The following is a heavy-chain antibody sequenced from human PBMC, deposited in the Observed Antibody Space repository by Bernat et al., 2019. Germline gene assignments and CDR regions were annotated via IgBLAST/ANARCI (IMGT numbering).Heavy chain of an antibody. CDR3: ARGLGYCSSASCYGFFDS. V-gene: IGHV4-31*03. CDR2: IYYSGST. Sequence: QVQLQESGPGLVKPSQTLSLTCTVSGGSLSSGGYYWSWIRQPPGKGLEWVGYIYYSGSTYYNPSLKSRLTISVDTSKNQFSLKLTSVTAADTAVYYCARGLGYCSSASCYGFFDSWGQGTLVTVSS. J-gene: IGHJ4*02. CDR1: GGSLSSGGYY. D-gene: IGHD2-2*01.